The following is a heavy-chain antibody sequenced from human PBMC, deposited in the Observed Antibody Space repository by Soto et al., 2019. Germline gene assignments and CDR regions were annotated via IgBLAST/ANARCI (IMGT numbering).Heavy chain of an antibody. D-gene: IGHD6-19*01. CDR1: GFTFSSYA. J-gene: IGHJ6*02. V-gene: IGHV3-23*01. Sequence: GGSLRLSCAASGFTFSSYAMSWVRQAPGKGLEWVSAISGSGGSTYYADSVKGRFTISRDNSKNTLYLQMNSLRAEDTAVYYCAKGYSSGWYDPYYYYGMDVWGQGTTVTVSS. CDR3: AKGYSSGWYDPYYYYGMDV. CDR2: ISGSGGST.